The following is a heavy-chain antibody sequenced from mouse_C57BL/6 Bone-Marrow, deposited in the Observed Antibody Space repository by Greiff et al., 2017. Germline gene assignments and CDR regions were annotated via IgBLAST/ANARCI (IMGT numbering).Heavy chain of an antibody. CDR2: IDPSDSYT. Sequence: QVQLQQPGAELVMPGASVKLSCKASGYTFTSYWMHWVKQRPGQGLEWIGEIDPSDSYTNYNHKFKGKSTLTVDKSSSTAYMQLSSLTSEDSAVYYCARWGDLNWYIDDWGTGTTVTVSS. V-gene: IGHV1-69*01. CDR3: ARWGDLNWYIDD. J-gene: IGHJ1*03. CDR1: GYTFTSYW.